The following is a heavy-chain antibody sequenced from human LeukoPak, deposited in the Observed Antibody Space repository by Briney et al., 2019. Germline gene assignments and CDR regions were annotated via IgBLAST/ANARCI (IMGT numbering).Heavy chain of an antibody. Sequence: GESLKISCNGSGYXFTSYWICWVRQMPGKGLEWMGIIYPGDSDTRYSPSFQGQVTISADKSISTAYLQWSSLKASDTAMYYCARHGVYYYYGMDVWGQGTTVTVSS. CDR2: IYPGDSDT. V-gene: IGHV5-51*01. CDR3: ARHGVYYYYGMDV. CDR1: GYXFTSYW. J-gene: IGHJ6*02. D-gene: IGHD3-16*01.